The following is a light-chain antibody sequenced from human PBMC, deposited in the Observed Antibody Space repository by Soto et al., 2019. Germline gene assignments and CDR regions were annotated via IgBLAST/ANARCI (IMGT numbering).Light chain of an antibody. CDR1: NIGSKS. CDR3: QVWDSSSDLVV. CDR2: DDS. Sequence: SYELTQPPSVSVAPGQTARITCGGNNIGSKSVHWYQQKPGQAPVLVVYDDSDRPSGIPERFSGSNSGNTATLTISRVEAGDEDDYYCQVWDSSSDLVVFGGGTQLTVL. J-gene: IGLJ2*01. V-gene: IGLV3-21*02.